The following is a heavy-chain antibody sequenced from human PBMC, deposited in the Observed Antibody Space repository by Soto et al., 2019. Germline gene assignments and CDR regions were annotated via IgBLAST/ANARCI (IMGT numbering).Heavy chain of an antibody. CDR2: ISGGVGST. CDR1: GFPFMNHA. Sequence: PGGSLRLSCVTSGFPFMNHALTWVRQAPGKGLEWVSTISGGVGSTYYADSVKGRFTLSRDKSKNTLYLQMGGLRAEDTAFYYCTKSPGSSSGYWGQGTLVTVSS. V-gene: IGHV3-23*01. J-gene: IGHJ4*02. D-gene: IGHD6-6*01. CDR3: TKSPGSSSGY.